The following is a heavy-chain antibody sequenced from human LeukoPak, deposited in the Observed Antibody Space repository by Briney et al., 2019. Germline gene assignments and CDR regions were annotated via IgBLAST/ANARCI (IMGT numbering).Heavy chain of an antibody. V-gene: IGHV1-69*13. D-gene: IGHD3-22*01. CDR2: IIPIFGTA. Sequence: GASVKVSCKASGGTFSSYAISWVRQAPGQGLEWMGGIIPIFGTANYAQKFQGRVTITADESTSTAYMELSSLRSEDTAVYYCARDASSGYTPWAQRTLVTVSS. CDR3: ARDASSGYTP. J-gene: IGHJ5*02. CDR1: GGTFSSYA.